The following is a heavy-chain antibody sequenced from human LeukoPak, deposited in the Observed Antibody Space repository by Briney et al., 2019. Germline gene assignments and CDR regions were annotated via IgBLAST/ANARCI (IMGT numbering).Heavy chain of an antibody. D-gene: IGHD4-17*01. V-gene: IGHV3-74*03. CDR1: GFTFSSYW. J-gene: IGHJ4*02. Sequence: GGSLRLSCAASGFTFSSYWMHWVRQAPGKGLVWVSGTDTDGSSTMYADSVKGRFTIARDNAKNTLYLQMNSLRAEDTAVYYCAKNGEQFDYWGQGTLVTVSS. CDR2: TDTDGSST. CDR3: AKNGEQFDY.